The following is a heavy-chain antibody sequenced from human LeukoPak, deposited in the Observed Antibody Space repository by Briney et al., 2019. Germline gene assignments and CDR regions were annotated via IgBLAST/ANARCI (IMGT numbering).Heavy chain of an antibody. CDR3: ARGHDYDILTGYYQVLDYFDY. Sequence: SETLSLICAVYGGSFSGYYWSWIRQPPGKGLEWIGEINHSGSTNYNPSLKSRVTISVDTSKNQFSLKLSSVTAADTAVYYCARGHDYDILTGYYQVLDYFDYWGQGTLVTVSS. CDR2: INHSGST. V-gene: IGHV4-34*01. CDR1: GGSFSGYY. D-gene: IGHD3-9*01. J-gene: IGHJ4*02.